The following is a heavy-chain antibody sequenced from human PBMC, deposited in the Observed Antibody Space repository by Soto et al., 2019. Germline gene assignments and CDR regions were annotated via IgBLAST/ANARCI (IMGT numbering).Heavy chain of an antibody. V-gene: IGHV5-51*01. CDR1: GYSFTNYW. J-gene: IGHJ6*02. Sequence: PVESLTTSCKGSGYSFTNYWIGWVRQMPGKGLDSMAIIYPGDSDTRYNPSFQGQVTISTDNSIDTAYLQWNSLKASDTAIYYCARHPMFRCSSTSCPYYYYGMDVWGQGTTVTVSS. CDR3: ARHPMFRCSSTSCPYYYYGMDV. D-gene: IGHD2-2*01. CDR2: IYPGDSDT.